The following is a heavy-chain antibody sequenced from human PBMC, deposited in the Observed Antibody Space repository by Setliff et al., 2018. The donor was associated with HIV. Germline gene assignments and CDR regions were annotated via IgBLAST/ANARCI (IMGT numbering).Heavy chain of an antibody. CDR1: GFTFGSYS. Sequence: GSLRLSCAASGFTFGSYSMNWARQAPGKGLEWISSISSSSTFIHYANSVSGRFTISRDSAKNSLYLQMNSLRAEDTAVYYCVRDYGSGTNFFYSMDVWGKGTTVTVSS. J-gene: IGHJ6*03. CDR3: VRDYGSGTNFFYSMDV. V-gene: IGHV3-21*01. CDR2: ISSSSTFI. D-gene: IGHD3-10*01.